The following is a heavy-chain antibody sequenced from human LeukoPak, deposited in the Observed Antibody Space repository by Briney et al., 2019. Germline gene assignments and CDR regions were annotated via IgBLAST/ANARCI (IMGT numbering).Heavy chain of an antibody. Sequence: GGSLRLSCAASGFTVSSNYMSWVRQAPGKGLEWVSVIYSGGSTYYADSVKGRFTISRDNSKNTLYLQMNSLRAEDTAVYYCARDGSPYDSSGYDVDYWGQGTLVTVSS. V-gene: IGHV3-66*01. CDR3: ARDGSPYDSSGYDVDY. D-gene: IGHD3-22*01. CDR1: GFTVSSNY. CDR2: IYSGGST. J-gene: IGHJ4*02.